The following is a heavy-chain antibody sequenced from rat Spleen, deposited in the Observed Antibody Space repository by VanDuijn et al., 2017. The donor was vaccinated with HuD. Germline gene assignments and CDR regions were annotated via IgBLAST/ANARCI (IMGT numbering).Heavy chain of an antibody. J-gene: IGHJ2*01. D-gene: IGHD3-1*01. V-gene: IGHV2-1*01. CDR3: TIHPRY. CDR2: IWGDGST. Sequence: VQLKESGPGLVQPSQTLSLTCTVSGFSLISNSLHWVRQPPGKGLEWMGGIWGDGSTNYNSALKSRLSISRDTSKSQLFLKMSSLQTDDTGTYYCTIHPRYWGQGVMVTVSS. CDR1: GFSLISNS.